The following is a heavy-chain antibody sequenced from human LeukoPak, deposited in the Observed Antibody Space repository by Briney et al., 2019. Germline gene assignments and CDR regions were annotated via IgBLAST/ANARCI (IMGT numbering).Heavy chain of an antibody. V-gene: IGHV3-53*01. J-gene: IGHJ6*03. CDR2: IYSDGST. CDR1: GFTVSSNY. Sequence: LAGGSLRLSCAASGFTVSSNYMSWVRQAPGKGPEWVSVIYSDGSTYYADSVKGRFTISRDNAKNSLYLQMNSLRAEDTAVYYCARAVYWTNYYYYMDVWGKGTTVTVSS. CDR3: ARAVYWTNYYYYMDV. D-gene: IGHD2-8*02.